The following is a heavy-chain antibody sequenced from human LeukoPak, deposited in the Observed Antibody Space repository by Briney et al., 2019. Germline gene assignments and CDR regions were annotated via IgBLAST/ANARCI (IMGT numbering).Heavy chain of an antibody. V-gene: IGHV1-2*02. D-gene: IGHD6-19*01. CDR2: INPNSGGT. CDR1: GYTFTSYA. Sequence: ASVKVSCKASGYTFTSYAMNWVRQAPGQGLEWMGWINPNSGGTNYAQKFQGRVTMTRDTSISTAYMELSRLRSDDTAVYYCAREQWLVYYFDYWGQGTLVTVSS. J-gene: IGHJ4*02. CDR3: AREQWLVYYFDY.